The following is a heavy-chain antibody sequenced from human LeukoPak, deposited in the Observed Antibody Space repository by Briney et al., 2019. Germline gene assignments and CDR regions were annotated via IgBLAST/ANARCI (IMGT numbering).Heavy chain of an antibody. CDR3: ARQFPPPRGIWFGEFHI. D-gene: IGHD3-10*01. V-gene: IGHV3-11*04. CDR2: ISSSGSTI. CDR1: GFTVSDYY. Sequence: PGGSLRLSCAASGFTVSDYYMSWIRQAPGKGLEWVSYISSSGSTIYYADSVKGRFTISRDNAKNSLYLQMNSLRAEDTAVYYCARQFPPPRGIWFGEFHIWGQGTMVTVSS. J-gene: IGHJ3*02.